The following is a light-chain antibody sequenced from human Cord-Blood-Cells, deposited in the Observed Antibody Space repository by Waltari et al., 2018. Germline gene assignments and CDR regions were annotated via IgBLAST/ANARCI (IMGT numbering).Light chain of an antibody. CDR3: QLYYGGAQLV. J-gene: IGLJ2*01. CDR2: STS. CDR1: TAPSTVVSY. Sequence: QPLVTQEPPLTVSPGGTVTPPCPSSTAPSTVVSYPNWFQQKPGQAPRALIYSTSNKHSWTPARFSGSLLGGKAALTLSGVQPEDEAEYYCQLYYGGAQLVFGGGTKLTVL. V-gene: IGLV7-43*01.